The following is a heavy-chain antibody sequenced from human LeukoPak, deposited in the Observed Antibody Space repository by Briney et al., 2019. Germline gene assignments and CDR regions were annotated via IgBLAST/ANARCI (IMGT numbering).Heavy chain of an antibody. J-gene: IGHJ4*02. CDR2: IYTTGST. D-gene: IGHD6-13*01. V-gene: IGHV4-61*02. Sequence: PSQTLSLTCTVSGGSISSGSYYWSWIRQPAGKGLEWIGRIYTTGSTNYNPSLKSRVTISVDTSKNQFSLKLSSVTAADTAVYYCARDRWNIAAAGTSFDYWGQGTLVTVSS. CDR1: GGSISSGSYY. CDR3: ARDRWNIAAAGTSFDY.